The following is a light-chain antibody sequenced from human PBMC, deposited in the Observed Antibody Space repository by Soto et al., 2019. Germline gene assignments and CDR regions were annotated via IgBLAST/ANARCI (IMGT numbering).Light chain of an antibody. CDR1: HIVSSN. Sequence: EIVMKNSADTLSVKTGERATLSCRASHIVSSNLAWYQHKAGQAPRLLIYGASTRATGIPARFSGSGSGTEFSLTISSLQSEDFAVYYCQQYKNWPWTFGQG. CDR3: QQYKNWPWT. J-gene: IGKJ1*01. CDR2: GAS. V-gene: IGKV3-15*01.